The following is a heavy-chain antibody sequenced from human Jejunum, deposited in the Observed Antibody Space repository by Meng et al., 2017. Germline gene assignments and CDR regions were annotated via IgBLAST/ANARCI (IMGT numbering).Heavy chain of an antibody. CDR2: IHSSGSA. D-gene: IGHD1-26*01. J-gene: IGHJ4*02. Sequence: QVQLQESGPGLVKPSETLSLTCTISGDSISYYWWTWIRQPPGKGLEWIGYIHSSGSAGYNPSLKSRVSMSIDTSKNQFSLKLSSVTAADTAVYYCARRIRGGSYLGWGQGTLVTVSS. V-gene: IGHV4-59*08. CDR3: ARRIRGGSYLG. CDR1: GDSISYYW.